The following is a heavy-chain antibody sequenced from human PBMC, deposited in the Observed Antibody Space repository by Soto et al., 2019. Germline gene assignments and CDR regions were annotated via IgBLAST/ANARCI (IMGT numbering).Heavy chain of an antibody. D-gene: IGHD3-22*01. CDR3: ANGPHYYDSSGSPG. CDR2: ISGSGGST. CDR1: GFTFSSYA. Sequence: GGSLRLSCAASGFTFSSYAMSWVRQAPGKGLEWVSAISGSGGSTYYADSVKGRFTISRDNSKNTLYLQMNSLRAEDTAVYYCANGPHYYDSSGSPGWGQGTLVTVSS. J-gene: IGHJ1*01. V-gene: IGHV3-23*01.